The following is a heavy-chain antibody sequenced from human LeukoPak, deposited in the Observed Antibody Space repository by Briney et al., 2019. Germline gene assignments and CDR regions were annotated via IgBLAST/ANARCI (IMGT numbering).Heavy chain of an antibody. CDR2: IIPIFGTA. J-gene: IGHJ4*02. D-gene: IGHD3-16*01. V-gene: IGHV1-69*05. CDR3: AREGPITSYFDY. CDR1: GGTFSSYA. Sequence: SVKVSCKASGGTFSSYAISWVRQAPGQGLEWMGGIIPIFGTANYAQKFQGRVTITTDESTSTAYMELSSLRSEDTAVYYCAREGPITSYFDYWGQGTLVTVSS.